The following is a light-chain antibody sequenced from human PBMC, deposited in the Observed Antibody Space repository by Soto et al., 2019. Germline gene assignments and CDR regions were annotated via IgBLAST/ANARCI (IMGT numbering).Light chain of an antibody. CDR2: EVS. Sequence: QSVPAPPASGSGSAGQSITISCTGTSSDVGSYNLVSWYQQHPGKAPKLMIYEVSKRPSGVSNRFSGSKSGNTASLTISGLQAEDEADYYCCSYAGSSLYVFGTGTKVTVL. CDR1: SSDVGSYNL. CDR3: CSYAGSSLYV. J-gene: IGLJ1*01. V-gene: IGLV2-23*02.